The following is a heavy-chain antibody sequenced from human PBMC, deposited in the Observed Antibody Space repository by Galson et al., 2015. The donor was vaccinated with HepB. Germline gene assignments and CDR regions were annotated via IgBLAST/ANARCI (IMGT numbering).Heavy chain of an antibody. CDR3: TTEYEIVEPSTLYFDY. D-gene: IGHD3-22*01. Sequence: SLRLSCAASGFTFSNAWMSWVRQAPGKGLEWVGRIKSKTDGGTTDYAAPVKGRFTISRDDSKNTLYLQMNSLKTEDTAVYYCTTEYEIVEPSTLYFDYWGQGTLVTVSS. CDR1: GFTFSNAW. CDR2: IKSKTDGGTT. V-gene: IGHV3-15*01. J-gene: IGHJ4*02.